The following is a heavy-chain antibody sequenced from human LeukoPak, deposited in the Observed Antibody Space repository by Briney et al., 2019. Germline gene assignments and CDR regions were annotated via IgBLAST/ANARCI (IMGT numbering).Heavy chain of an antibody. D-gene: IGHD6-6*01. CDR3: ARDGLLGARDY. CDR2: INPSGGST. CDR1: GYTFTSYY. V-gene: IGHV1-46*01. J-gene: IGHJ4*02. Sequence: GASVKVSCKASGYTFTSYYMHWVRQAPGQGLEWMGIINPSGGSTSYAQKFQGRVTMTRDTSTSTAYMELRSLRSDDTAVYYCARDGLLGARDYWGQGTLVTVSS.